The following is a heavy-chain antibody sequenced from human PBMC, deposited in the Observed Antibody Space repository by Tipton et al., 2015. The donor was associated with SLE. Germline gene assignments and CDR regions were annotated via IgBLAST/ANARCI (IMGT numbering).Heavy chain of an antibody. CDR3: ARATKYKYYFDY. V-gene: IGHV4-38-2*02. J-gene: IGHJ4*02. CDR2: INHSGST. D-gene: IGHD5-24*01. Sequence: TLSLTCTVSGYSISSGYYWGWIRQPPGKGLEWIGEINHSGSTNYNPSLKSRVTISVDTSKNQFSLKLSSVTAADTAVYYCARATKYKYYFDYWGQGTLVTVSS. CDR1: GYSISSGYY.